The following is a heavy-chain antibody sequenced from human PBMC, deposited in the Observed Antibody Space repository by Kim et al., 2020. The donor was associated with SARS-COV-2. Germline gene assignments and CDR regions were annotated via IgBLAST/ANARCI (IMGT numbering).Heavy chain of an antibody. CDR3: AKDQRQLLWFGELLLPFDY. V-gene: IGHV3-23*01. CDR1: GFTFSSYA. CDR2: ISGSGGST. D-gene: IGHD3-10*01. Sequence: GGSLRLSCAASGFTFSSYAMSWVRQAPGKGLEWVSAISGSGGSTYYADSVKGRFTISRDNSKNTLYLQMNSLRAEDTAVYYCAKDQRQLLWFGELLLPFDYLGQGTLVTVSS. J-gene: IGHJ4*02.